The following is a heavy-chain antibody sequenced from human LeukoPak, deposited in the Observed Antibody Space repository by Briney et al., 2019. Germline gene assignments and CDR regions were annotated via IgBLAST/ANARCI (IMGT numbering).Heavy chain of an antibody. D-gene: IGHD1-26*01. CDR1: GFTFTTYA. J-gene: IGHJ6*02. Sequence: PGGSLRLSCAASGFTFTTYAMNWVRQAPGKGLEWVSLISSIGDNTHYADSVKGRFTISRDNSKNTVSLQMNSLRGEDTAVYYCAKDVRVGGGGMDVWGQGTPVTVSS. CDR3: AKDVRVGGGGMDV. V-gene: IGHV3-23*01. CDR2: ISSIGDNT.